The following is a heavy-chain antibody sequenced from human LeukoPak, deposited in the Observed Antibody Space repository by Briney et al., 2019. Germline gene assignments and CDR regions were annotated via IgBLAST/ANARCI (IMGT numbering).Heavy chain of an antibody. J-gene: IGHJ4*02. V-gene: IGHV4-30-4*08. Sequence: SETLSLTGTVPGSSISSGDYYWSWIRQPPGKGLEWIGYIYYSGSTYYHPSLKSRVTISVDTSKNQFSLKLSSMTAAHTAVYVCARAGREDNRGPPDGSFDYWGQGTLVTVSS. CDR2: IYYSGST. CDR3: ARAGREDNRGPPDGSFDY. CDR1: GSSISSGDYY. D-gene: IGHD3-10*01.